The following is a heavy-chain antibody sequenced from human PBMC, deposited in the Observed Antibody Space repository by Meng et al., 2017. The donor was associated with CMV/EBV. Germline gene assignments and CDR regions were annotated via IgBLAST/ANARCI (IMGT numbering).Heavy chain of an antibody. CDR1: GFTFDDYT. J-gene: IGHJ4*01. CDR2: ISWDGGST. V-gene: IGHV3-43*01. Sequence: GGSLRLSCAASGFTFDDYTMHWVRQAPGKGLEWVSRISWDGGSTYYADSVKGRFTISRDNSKNSLYLQMNSLRTEDTALYCCAKDQDIVATGGAFDYWGQGTLVTVSS. CDR3: AKDQDIVATGGAFDY. D-gene: IGHD5-12*01.